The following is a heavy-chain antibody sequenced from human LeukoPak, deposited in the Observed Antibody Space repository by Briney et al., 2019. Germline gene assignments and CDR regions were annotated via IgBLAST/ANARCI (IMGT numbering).Heavy chain of an antibody. CDR1: GGSISSYY. J-gene: IGHJ4*02. CDR2: IYTSGST. V-gene: IGHV4-4*07. D-gene: IGHD3-10*01. Sequence: SETLSLTCTVSGGSISSYYWSWIRQPAGKELERIGRIYTSGSTNYNPSLKSRVTMSVDTSKNQFSLKLSSVTAADTAVYYCARVSYYYGSGSYLVDYWGQGTLVTVSS. CDR3: ARVSYYYGSGSYLVDY.